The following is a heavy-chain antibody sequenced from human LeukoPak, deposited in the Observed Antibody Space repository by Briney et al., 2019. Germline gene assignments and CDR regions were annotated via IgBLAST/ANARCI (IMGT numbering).Heavy chain of an antibody. CDR2: IIPIFGTA. CDR3: ARSGGAVAGLNWFDP. D-gene: IGHD6-19*01. Sequence: SVKVSCKASGGTFSSYAISWVRQAPAQGLEWMGGIIPIFGTANYAQKFQGRVTITADESTSTAYMELSSLRSEDTAVYYCARSGGAVAGLNWFDPWGQGTLVTVSS. V-gene: IGHV1-69*13. CDR1: GGTFSSYA. J-gene: IGHJ5*02.